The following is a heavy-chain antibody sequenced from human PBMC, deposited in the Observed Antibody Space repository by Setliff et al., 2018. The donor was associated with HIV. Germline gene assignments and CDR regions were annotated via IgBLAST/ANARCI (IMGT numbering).Heavy chain of an antibody. V-gene: IGHV4-61*02. CDR2: IYTSGNT. CDR3: ARSGDGPLRQWPGLDVFDI. D-gene: IGHD6-19*01. J-gene: IGHJ3*02. CDR1: GGSISSGSYY. Sequence: SETLSLTCTVSGGSISSGSYYWNWIRQPAGKGLEWIGRIYTSGNTNSNPSLKRRVTISVDTSKNQFSLRLTSVTAADTAVYYCARSGDGPLRQWPGLDVFDIWGQGTMVTVSS.